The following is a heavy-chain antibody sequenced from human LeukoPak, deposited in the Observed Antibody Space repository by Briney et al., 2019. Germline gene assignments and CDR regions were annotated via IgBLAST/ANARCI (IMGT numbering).Heavy chain of an antibody. Sequence: PSETLSLTCTVSGGSVSSGSYYWSWIRQPPGKGLEWIGYIYYSGSTNYNPSLKSRVTISVDTSKNQFSLKLSSVTAADTAVYYCARALTEIGAFDYWGQGTLVTVSS. CDR3: ARALTEIGAFDY. CDR1: GGSVSSGSYY. D-gene: IGHD1-20*01. J-gene: IGHJ4*02. V-gene: IGHV4-61*01. CDR2: IYYSGST.